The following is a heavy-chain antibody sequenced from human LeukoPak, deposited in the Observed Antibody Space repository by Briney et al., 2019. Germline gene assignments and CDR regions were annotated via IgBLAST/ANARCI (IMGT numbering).Heavy chain of an antibody. CDR3: AKVAAAAVVPHDY. D-gene: IGHD6-13*01. J-gene: IGHJ4*02. CDR2: ISYDGSNK. V-gene: IGHV3-30*18. CDR1: GFTFSSYG. Sequence: PGGSLRLSCAASGFTFSSYGMHRVRQAPAKGLERVAVISYDGSNKYYADSVKGRFTISRDNSKNTLYLQMNSLRAEDTAVYYCAKVAAAAVVPHDYWGQGTLVTVSS.